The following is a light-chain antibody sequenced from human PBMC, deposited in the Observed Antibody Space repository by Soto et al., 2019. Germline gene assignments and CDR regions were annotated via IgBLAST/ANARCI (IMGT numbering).Light chain of an antibody. J-gene: IGLJ3*02. CDR3: LLYDGGAQLV. CDR1: TGAVTSGNY. CDR2: TTN. V-gene: IGLV7-43*01. Sequence: QAVVTQETSLTVSPGGTVTLTCASSTGAVTSGNYPSWFQQRPGQAPRTLIYTTNSKHSWTPARFSGSPLGDKAALTLSGVQHEDEADYYCLLYDGGAQLVCGGGTKLTVL.